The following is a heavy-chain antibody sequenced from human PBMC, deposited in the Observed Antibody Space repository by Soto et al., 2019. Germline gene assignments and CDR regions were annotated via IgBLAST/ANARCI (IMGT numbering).Heavy chain of an antibody. Sequence: SLRLSCAASGFTFSSYAMHWVRQAPGKGLEWVAVISYDGSNKYYADSVKGRFTISRDNSKNTLYLQMNSLRAEDTAVYYCARDRGSCYYYGMDFWGQGTTVTVSS. D-gene: IGHD3-10*01. CDR1: GFTFSSYA. CDR2: ISYDGSNK. CDR3: ARDRGSCYYYGMDF. V-gene: IGHV3-30-3*01. J-gene: IGHJ6*02.